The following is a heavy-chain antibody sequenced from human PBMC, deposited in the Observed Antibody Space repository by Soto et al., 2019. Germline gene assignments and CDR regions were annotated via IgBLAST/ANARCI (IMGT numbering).Heavy chain of an antibody. D-gene: IGHD4-17*01. Sequence: EVQPVESGGGLVKPGGSLRLSCAASGFTFSSYSMNWVRQAPGKGLEWVSSISSSSSYIYYADSVKGRFTISRDNAKNSLYLQMNSLRAEDTAVYYCARELPHYYGAGYWGQGTLVTVSS. J-gene: IGHJ4*02. CDR2: ISSSSSYI. CDR3: ARELPHYYGAGY. V-gene: IGHV3-21*01. CDR1: GFTFSSYS.